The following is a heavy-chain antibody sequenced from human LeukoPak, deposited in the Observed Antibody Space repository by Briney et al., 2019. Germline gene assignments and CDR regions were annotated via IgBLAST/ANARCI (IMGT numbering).Heavy chain of an antibody. Sequence: GRSLRLSCAASGFTFISYGMHWVRQAPGKGLDWVAVIWYDGSKKYYADSVKGRFTISRDNSKNTVYLQMNSLRAEDTAVYYCARVSPEIVVVTGTGAPDYWGQGTLVTVSS. D-gene: IGHD2-21*02. V-gene: IGHV3-33*01. CDR3: ARVSPEIVVVTGTGAPDY. J-gene: IGHJ4*02. CDR2: IWYDGSKK. CDR1: GFTFISYG.